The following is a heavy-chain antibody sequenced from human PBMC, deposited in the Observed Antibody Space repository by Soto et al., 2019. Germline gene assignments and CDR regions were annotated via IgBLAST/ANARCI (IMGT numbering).Heavy chain of an antibody. Sequence: QVQLVESGGGVVQPGRSLRLSCAASGFTFSSYGMHWVRQAPGKGLEWVAVISYDGSNKYYADSVKGRFTISRDNSKNTLYLQMNSLRAEDTAVYYCASGWYSGDHWGQGTLVTVSS. V-gene: IGHV3-30*03. D-gene: IGHD6-19*01. CDR1: GFTFSSYG. CDR3: ASGWYSGDH. CDR2: ISYDGSNK. J-gene: IGHJ4*02.